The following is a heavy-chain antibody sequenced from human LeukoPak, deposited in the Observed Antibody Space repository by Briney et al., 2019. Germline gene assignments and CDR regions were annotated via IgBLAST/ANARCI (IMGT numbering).Heavy chain of an antibody. J-gene: IGHJ4*02. CDR2: IYSGGST. V-gene: IGHV3-66*01. CDR3: ASLPTVTTGGYYFDY. CDR1: GFTVSSNY. D-gene: IGHD4-17*01. Sequence: PEGSLRLSCAASGFTVSSNYMSWVRQAPGKGLEWVSVIYSGGSTYYADSVKGRFTISRDNSKNTLYLQMNSLRAEDTAVYYCASLPTVTTGGYYFDYWGQGTLVTVSS.